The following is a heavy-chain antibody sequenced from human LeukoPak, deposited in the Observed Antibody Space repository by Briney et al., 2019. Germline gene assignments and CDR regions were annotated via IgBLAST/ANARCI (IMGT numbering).Heavy chain of an antibody. J-gene: IGHJ5*02. CDR2: IIPIFGTA. Sequence: ASVKVSCKASGGTFSSYAISWVRQAPGQGLEWMGGIIPIFGTANYAQKFQGRVTITADESTSTAYKELSSLRSEDTAVYYCARDGRSGVVAAKVNWFDPWGQGTLVTVSS. CDR3: ARDGRSGVVAAKVNWFDP. D-gene: IGHD2-15*01. V-gene: IGHV1-69*13. CDR1: GGTFSSYA.